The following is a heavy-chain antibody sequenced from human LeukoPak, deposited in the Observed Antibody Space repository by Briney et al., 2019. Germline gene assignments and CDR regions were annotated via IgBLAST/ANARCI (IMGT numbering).Heavy chain of an antibody. D-gene: IGHD2-2*02. CDR3: ARVGCSSTSCYTDLDY. Sequence: GGFLRLSCAACGFTFSSYSMNWVRQAPGKGLEWVSYISSSSSTIYYADSVKGRFTTSRDNAKNSLYLQMNSLRAEDTAVYYCARVGCSSTSCYTDLDYWGQGTLVTVSS. V-gene: IGHV3-48*01. J-gene: IGHJ4*02. CDR1: GFTFSSYS. CDR2: ISSSSSTI.